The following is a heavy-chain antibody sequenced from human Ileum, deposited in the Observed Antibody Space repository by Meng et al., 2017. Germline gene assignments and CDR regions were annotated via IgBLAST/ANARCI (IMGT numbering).Heavy chain of an antibody. CDR1: GTSVTSGYF. CDR2: FHYTGPT. V-gene: IGHV4-4*02. Sequence: GSLRLSCGVSGTSVTSGYFWTWVRLTPGKGLEWIGEFHYTGPTNYNPSLSSRVSISVDTSTNQFSLSLTSVTAADTAVYYCAASSGWYRLDSWGQGTQVTSSS. D-gene: IGHD6-19*01. J-gene: IGHJ4*02. CDR3: AASSGWYRLDS.